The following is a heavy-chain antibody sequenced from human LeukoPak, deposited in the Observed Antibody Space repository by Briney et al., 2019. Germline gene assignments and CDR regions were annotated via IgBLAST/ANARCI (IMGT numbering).Heavy chain of an antibody. V-gene: IGHV4-30-4*08. D-gene: IGHD3-9*01. CDR2: IYYSGST. J-gene: IGHJ4*02. CDR1: GGSISSGDYY. CDR3: ARAGRITIRAFDY. Sequence: KTSQTLSLTCTVSGGSISSGDYYWSWIRQPPGKGLGWIGYIYYSGSTYYNPSLKSRVTISVDTSKNQFSLKLSSVTAADTAVYYCARAGRITIRAFDYWGQGTLVTVSS.